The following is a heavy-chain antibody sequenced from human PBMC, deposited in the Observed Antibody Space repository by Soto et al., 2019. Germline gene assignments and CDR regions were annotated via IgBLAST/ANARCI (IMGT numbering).Heavy chain of an antibody. CDR3: AKMPYSGSCPDY. CDR1: GFTFSSYG. CDR2: ISYDGSNK. Sequence: QVQLVESGGGVVQPGRSLRLSCAASGFTFSSYGMHWVRQAPGKGLEWVAVISYDGSNKYYADSVKGRFTISRDNSKNTLYLQMNSLRAEDTAVYYCAKMPYSGSCPDYWGQGTLVTVSS. D-gene: IGHD1-26*01. V-gene: IGHV3-30*18. J-gene: IGHJ4*02.